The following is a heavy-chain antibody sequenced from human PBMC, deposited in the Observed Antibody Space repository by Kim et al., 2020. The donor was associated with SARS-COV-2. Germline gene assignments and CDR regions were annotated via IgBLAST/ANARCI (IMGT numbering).Heavy chain of an antibody. CDR3: ARAIRPDRYYYYMDV. CDR2: VGPNSDNA. V-gene: IGHV1-18*01. D-gene: IGHD6-6*01. CDR1: GYTFDDHG. Sequence: ASVKVSCKTSGYTFDDHGVIWIRQSTGRGLEWVGLVGPNSDNANYGQRVQGRLTLTTETSASTAYMELRNLTSDDTAIYYCARAIRPDRYYYYMDVWG. J-gene: IGHJ6*03.